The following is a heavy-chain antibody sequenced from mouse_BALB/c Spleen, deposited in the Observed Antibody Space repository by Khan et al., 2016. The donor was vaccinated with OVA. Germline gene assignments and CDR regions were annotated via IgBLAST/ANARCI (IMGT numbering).Heavy chain of an antibody. CDR1: GFTFSTYG. Sequence: EVELVESGGDLVKPGGSLKLSCAASGFTFSTYGMSWVRQTPDKRLEWVATISTGGHYTYYPDSVKGRFTIPRDNAKNTLYLQMTRLKSEDTAMFSCARLAYYYDSEGFAYWGQGTLVTVSA. D-gene: IGHD1-1*01. CDR3: ARLAYYYDSEGFAY. V-gene: IGHV5-6*01. J-gene: IGHJ3*01. CDR2: ISTGGHYT.